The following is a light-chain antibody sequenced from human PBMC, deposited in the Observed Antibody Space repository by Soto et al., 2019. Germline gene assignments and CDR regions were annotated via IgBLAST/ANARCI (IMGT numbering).Light chain of an antibody. CDR3: QQRSNWPPT. V-gene: IGKV3-11*01. Sequence: EIVLTQSPATLSLSPGERATLSCRASQSVSSYLAWYQQKPGQAPRLLIYDASNRATGIPARFSGSGSGTDFTLTISSLELEDSAVYYCQQRSNWPPTFGQGTKLEIK. CDR1: QSVSSY. CDR2: DAS. J-gene: IGKJ2*01.